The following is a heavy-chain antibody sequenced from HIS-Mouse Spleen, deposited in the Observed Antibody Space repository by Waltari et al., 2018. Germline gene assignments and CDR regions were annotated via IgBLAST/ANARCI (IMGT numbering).Heavy chain of an antibody. Sequence: QLQLQESGPGLVKPSETLSLTCTVSGGSISSSSYYWGWIRQPPGQGLEWIGSIYYSGSTYYNPSLKSRGTISVDTSTNQFSLKLSSVTAADTAVYYCAREIPYSSSWYDWYFDLWGRGTLVTVSS. D-gene: IGHD6-13*01. CDR1: GGSISSSSYY. CDR2: IYYSGST. V-gene: IGHV4-39*07. J-gene: IGHJ2*01. CDR3: AREIPYSSSWYDWYFDL.